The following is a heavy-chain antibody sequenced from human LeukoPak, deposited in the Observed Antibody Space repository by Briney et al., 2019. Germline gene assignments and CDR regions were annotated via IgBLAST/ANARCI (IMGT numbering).Heavy chain of an antibody. Sequence: SQTLSLTCTVSGGSISSGGYYWSWIRQHPGKGLEWIGYIYYSGSTYYNPSLKSRVTISVDTSKNQFSLKLSSVTAADTAVYYCARGNHDYYYYYMDVWGKGTTVTVSS. CDR3: ARGNHDYYYYYMDV. J-gene: IGHJ6*03. CDR1: GGSISSGGYY. CDR2: IYYSGST. V-gene: IGHV4-31*03.